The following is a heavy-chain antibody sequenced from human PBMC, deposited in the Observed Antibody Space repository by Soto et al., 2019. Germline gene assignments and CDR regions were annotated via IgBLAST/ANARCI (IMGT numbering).Heavy chain of an antibody. D-gene: IGHD2-15*01. CDR3: ARDARYCSGGSCYSGEAYFDY. CDR1: GFTFSSYA. Sequence: PGGSLRLSCAASGFTFSSYAMHWVRQAPGKGLEWVAVISYDGSNKYYADSVKGRFTISRDNSKNTLYLQMNSLRAEDTAVYYCARDARYCSGGSCYSGEAYFDYWGQGTLVTVS. V-gene: IGHV3-30-3*01. CDR2: ISYDGSNK. J-gene: IGHJ4*02.